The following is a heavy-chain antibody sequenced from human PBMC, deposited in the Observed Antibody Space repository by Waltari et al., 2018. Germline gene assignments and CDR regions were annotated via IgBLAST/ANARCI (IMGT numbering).Heavy chain of an antibody. D-gene: IGHD1-7*01. J-gene: IGHJ4*02. Sequence: QVQLQESGPGLVKPSDTLSLTCAVSGSSVSSSNWRGWIRQPPGKGLAWIGYKYNSGGAYFNPSLKRRVTMSLDTSKNQFSLKLSSVTAVDTAVYYCARGEDWKYGFDYWGQGTLVTVSS. CDR3: ARGEDWKYGFDY. CDR1: GSSVSSSNW. V-gene: IGHV4-28*01. CDR2: KYNSGGA.